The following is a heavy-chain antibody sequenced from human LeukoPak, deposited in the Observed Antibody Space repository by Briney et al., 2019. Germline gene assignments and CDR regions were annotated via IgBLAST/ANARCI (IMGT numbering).Heavy chain of an antibody. CDR3: AGDSYGIFDY. CDR2: IIPIFGTA. V-gene: IGHV1-69*13. CDR1: GGTFSSYA. J-gene: IGHJ4*02. D-gene: IGHD5-18*01. Sequence: ASVTASCKASGGTFSSYAISWVRQAPGQGLEWMGGIIPIFGTANYAQKFQGRVTITADESTSTAYMEPSSLRSEDTAVYYCAGDSYGIFDYWGQGTLVTVSS.